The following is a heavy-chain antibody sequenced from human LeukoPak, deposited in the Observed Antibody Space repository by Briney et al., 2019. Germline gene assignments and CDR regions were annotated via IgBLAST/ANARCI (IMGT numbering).Heavy chain of an antibody. CDR2: IIPIFGTA. V-gene: IGHV1-69*13. CDR1: GGTFSNYA. D-gene: IGHD4-23*01. J-gene: IGHJ4*02. CDR3: ARGWLAETTVVTPYNY. Sequence: SVKVSCKASGGTFSNYAINWVRQAPGQGLEWMGGIIPIFGTAHYSQKFQGRVTITAVDSMNTAYMELSSLRSDDTAVYFCARGWLAETTVVTPYNYWGQGTLVTVSS.